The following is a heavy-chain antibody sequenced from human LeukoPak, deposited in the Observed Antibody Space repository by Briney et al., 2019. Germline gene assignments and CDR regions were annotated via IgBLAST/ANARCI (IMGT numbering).Heavy chain of an antibody. CDR1: GYTFTGYY. V-gene: IGHV1-2*02. D-gene: IGHD2-2*01. CDR2: INPNSGGT. CDR3: ARDLRPAGYQLLSLFFDY. J-gene: IGHJ4*02. Sequence: ASVKVSCKASGYTFTGYYMHWVRQAPGQGLEWMGWINPNSGGTNYAQKFQGRVTTTRDTSISTAYMELSRLRSDDTAVYYCARDLRPAGYQLLSLFFDYWGQGTLVTVSS.